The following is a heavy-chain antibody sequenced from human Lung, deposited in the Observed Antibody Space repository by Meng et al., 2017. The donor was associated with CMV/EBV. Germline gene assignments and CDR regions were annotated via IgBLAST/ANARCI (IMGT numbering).Heavy chain of an antibody. Sequence: AEVKKPGAPVKVPCKASGYTFTSYDINWVRQATGQGLEWMGWMNPNSGNTGYAQKFQGRVTMTRNTSISTAYMELSSLRSEDTAVYYCARGYCSGGSCPVFDPWGQGTLVTVSS. D-gene: IGHD2-15*01. CDR1: GYTFTSYD. CDR2: MNPNSGNT. CDR3: ARGYCSGGSCPVFDP. J-gene: IGHJ5*02. V-gene: IGHV1-8*01.